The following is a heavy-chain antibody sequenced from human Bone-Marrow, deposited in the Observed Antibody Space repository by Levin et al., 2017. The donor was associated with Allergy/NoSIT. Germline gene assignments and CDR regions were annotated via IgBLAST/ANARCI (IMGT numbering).Heavy chain of an antibody. CDR3: ARVEHTSSNFDC. J-gene: IGHJ4*02. CDR1: GYTFSNYA. Sequence: GESLKISCKASGYTFSNYAVNWVRQAPGQGLEWMGWINTNTANPTYAQGFVGRFVFSLDTSVSTAYLHINSLKPEDTAVYFCARVEHTSSNFDCWGQGTLVAVSS. V-gene: IGHV7-4-1*02. D-gene: IGHD6-6*01. CDR2: INTNTANP.